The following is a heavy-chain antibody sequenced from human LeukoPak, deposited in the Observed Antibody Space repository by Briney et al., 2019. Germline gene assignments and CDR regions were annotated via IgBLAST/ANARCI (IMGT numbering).Heavy chain of an antibody. CDR3: ARDKIEGPTKLDY. V-gene: IGHV3-48*03. CDR2: VTSSGGTT. D-gene: IGHD1-1*01. J-gene: IGHJ4*02. CDR1: GFTFSSYE. Sequence: PGGSLRLSCAASGFTFSSYEMNWVRQAPGKGLEWISYVTSSGGTTYYADSVKGRFTISRDNAKNSLYLQMNSLRAEDTAVYYCARDKIEGPTKLDYWGQGILVTVSS.